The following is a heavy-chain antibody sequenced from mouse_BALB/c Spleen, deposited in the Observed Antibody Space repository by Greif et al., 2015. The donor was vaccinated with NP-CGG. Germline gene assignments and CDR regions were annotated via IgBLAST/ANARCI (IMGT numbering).Heavy chain of an antibody. CDR3: ARRAGCFDY. V-gene: IGHV3-2*02. CDR2: ISYSGST. D-gene: IGHD3-3*01. Sequence: ESGPGLVKPSQSLSLTCTVTGYPITSDYAWNWIRQFPGTKLEWMGYISYSGSTSYNPSIKSRISITRDTSKNQFFLQLNSVTTEDTATYYCARRAGCFDYWGQGTTLTVSS. J-gene: IGHJ2*01. CDR1: GYPITSDYA.